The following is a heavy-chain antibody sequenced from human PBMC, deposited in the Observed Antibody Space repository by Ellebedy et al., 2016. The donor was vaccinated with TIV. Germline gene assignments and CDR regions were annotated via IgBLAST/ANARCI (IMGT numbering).Heavy chain of an antibody. Sequence: GESLKISCAASGFTFSSYAMSWVRQAPGQGLEWVSGINANGVSIAYADSGKGRFTISRDNSKDTLFLQMNSLRAEDKAVYYCASSRYHYYLGNTIFAYWGQGALVTVSS. V-gene: IGHV3-23*01. CDR3: ASSRYHYYLGNTIFAY. CDR2: INANGVSI. CDR1: GFTFSSYA. J-gene: IGHJ4*02. D-gene: IGHD3-10*01.